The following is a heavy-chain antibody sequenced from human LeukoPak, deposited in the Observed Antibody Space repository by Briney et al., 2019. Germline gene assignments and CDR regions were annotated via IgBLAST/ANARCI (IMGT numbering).Heavy chain of an antibody. CDR2: IYYNGNT. CDR1: GGSISSYY. CDR3: ARHGTQWLRYPNFDY. V-gene: IGHV4-59*08. D-gene: IGHD6-19*01. Sequence: SSETLSLTCTVSGGSISSYYWSWIRQPPGEGLEWIGYIYYNGNTDYNPSLKSRVTISVDTSNNQFSLKLSSVTAADTAIYYCARHGTQWLRYPNFDYWGQGTLVTVSS. J-gene: IGHJ4*02.